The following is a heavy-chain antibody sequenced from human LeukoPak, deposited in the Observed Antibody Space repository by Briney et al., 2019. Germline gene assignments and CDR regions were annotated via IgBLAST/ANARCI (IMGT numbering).Heavy chain of an antibody. CDR1: GYTFTGYY. Sequence: ASVRVSCKASGYTFTGYYMHWVRQAPGQGLEWMGRINPNSGDTNYAQKFQGRVTMTRDTSINTAYMELSRLRSDDTAVYYCARDRSPAPGRSYGRGHFDYWGQGTLVTVSS. D-gene: IGHD5-18*01. CDR2: INPNSGDT. V-gene: IGHV1-2*06. J-gene: IGHJ4*02. CDR3: ARDRSPAPGRSYGRGHFDY.